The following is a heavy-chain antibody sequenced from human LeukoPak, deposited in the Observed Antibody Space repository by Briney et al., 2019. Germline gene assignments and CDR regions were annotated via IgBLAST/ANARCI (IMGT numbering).Heavy chain of an antibody. CDR1: GYIFTGYY. CDR2: IKPNNGGT. V-gene: IGHV1-2*02. J-gene: IGHJ5*02. D-gene: IGHD2-2*01. CDR3: ARARGDIVVVPAAIWFDP. Sequence: ASVKVSCKASGYIFTGYYMHWVRQAPGQGLEWMGLIKPNNGGTNYAQKFQGRVTMTRDTSISTAYMELSRLRSDDTAVYYCARARGDIVVVPAAIWFDPWGQGTLVTVSS.